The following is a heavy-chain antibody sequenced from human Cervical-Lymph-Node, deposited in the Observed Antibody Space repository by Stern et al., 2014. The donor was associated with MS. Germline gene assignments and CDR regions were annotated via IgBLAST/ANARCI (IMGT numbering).Heavy chain of an antibody. Sequence: QVQLVQSGAEVKKPGASVKVSCKASGYTFTSYGISWVRQAPGQGLEWMGWIRAYNGNPNYAQKLQGRVTMTTDTSTSTAYMELRSLRSDDTAVYYCAREGYGSEDYYYYGMDVWGQGTTVTVSS. D-gene: IGHD3-10*01. V-gene: IGHV1-18*01. CDR3: AREGYGSEDYYYYGMDV. J-gene: IGHJ6*02. CDR1: GYTFTSYG. CDR2: IRAYNGNP.